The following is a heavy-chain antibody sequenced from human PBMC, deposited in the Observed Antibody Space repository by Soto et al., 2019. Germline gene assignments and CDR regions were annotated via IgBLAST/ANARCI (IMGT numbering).Heavy chain of an antibody. J-gene: IGHJ4*02. D-gene: IGHD3-10*01. CDR2: IYYSGTT. V-gene: IGHV4-30-4*01. Sequence: QVQLQESGPGLVKPSQTLSLTCTVSGGSISSGDYYWSWLRQPAGKGLEWIGYIYYSGTTYYNPSLKSRVTISVDTSSNQCSLKLSSVTAAETAGYYCARAQGSGFLVSWGQGTLVTVSS. CDR3: ARAQGSGFLVS. CDR1: GGSISSGDYY.